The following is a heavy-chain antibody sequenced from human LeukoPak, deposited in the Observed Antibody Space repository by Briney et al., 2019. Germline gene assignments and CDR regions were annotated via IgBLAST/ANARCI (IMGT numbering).Heavy chain of an antibody. CDR2: ISGSGGST. V-gene: IGHV3-23*01. D-gene: IGHD6-13*01. J-gene: IGHJ2*01. CDR3: ARNGIAAAGLPRRSWYFDL. Sequence: GRSLRLSCAPSGFTFSSYGMSWVRQAPGKGLEWVSAISGSGGSTSYAGSVKGRVTISRDNSKNTLYLQMNSVRAEDTAVDYCARNGIAAAGLPRRSWYFDLWGRGTLVTVSS. CDR1: GFTFSSYG.